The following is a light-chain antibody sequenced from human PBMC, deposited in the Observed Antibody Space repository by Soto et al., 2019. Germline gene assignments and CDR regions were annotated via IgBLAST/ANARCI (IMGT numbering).Light chain of an antibody. CDR1: QSLLHSDGYNN. V-gene: IGKV2-28*01. CDR2: LGS. CDR3: MQALQTPLFT. Sequence: DIVMTQSPLYLPVSPGEPASISCRSSQSLLHSDGYNNLDWYLQKPGQSPQLLIYLGSNRASGVPDRFSGSVSGTDFTLKISRVEVEDVVVYYCMQALQTPLFTFGPGTIVDLK. J-gene: IGKJ3*01.